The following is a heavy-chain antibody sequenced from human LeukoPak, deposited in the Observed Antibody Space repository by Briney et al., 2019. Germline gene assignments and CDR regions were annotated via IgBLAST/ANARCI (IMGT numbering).Heavy chain of an antibody. CDR2: ISSSGSTI. V-gene: IGHV3-48*03. CDR1: GFTFSSYE. D-gene: IGHD3-10*01. CDR3: ARVGFGELSD. Sequence: GGSLGLSCAASGFTFSSYEMNWVRQAPGKGLEWVSYISSSGSTIYYADSVKGRFTISRDNAKNSLYLQMNSLRAEDTAVYYCARVGFGELSDWGQGTLVTVSS. J-gene: IGHJ4*02.